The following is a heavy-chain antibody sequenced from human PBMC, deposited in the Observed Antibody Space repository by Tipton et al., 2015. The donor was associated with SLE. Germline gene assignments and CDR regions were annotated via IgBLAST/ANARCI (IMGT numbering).Heavy chain of an antibody. V-gene: IGHV4-38-2*02. Sequence: TLSLTCTVSGYFINSGYFWGWIRQPPGKGLEWIGSIYHSGSTYYNPSLRSRVTLSIDTSNNQFSLKLSSVTAADTAVYYCARGTRVSATKLWGQGTLVTVSS. D-gene: IGHD2-21*02. CDR1: GYFINSGYF. CDR2: IYHSGST. CDR3: ARGTRVSATKL. J-gene: IGHJ4*02.